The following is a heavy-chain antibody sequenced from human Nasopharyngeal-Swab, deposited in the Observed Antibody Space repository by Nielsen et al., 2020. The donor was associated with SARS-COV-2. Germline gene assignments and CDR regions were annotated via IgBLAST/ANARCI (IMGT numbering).Heavy chain of an antibody. CDR3: AKDVDGYNLSLASFDY. J-gene: IGHJ4*02. CDR2: ITQNSGRT. CDR1: GFTFSSYS. Sequence: GESLKISCAASGFTFSSYSMSWVRQAPGRGLEWVSAITQNSGRTLYADSVKGRFTISRDNSKNTLYLQMNSLRAEDTAIYYCAKDVDGYNLSLASFDYWGQGTLVTVSS. V-gene: IGHV3-23*01. D-gene: IGHD5-24*01.